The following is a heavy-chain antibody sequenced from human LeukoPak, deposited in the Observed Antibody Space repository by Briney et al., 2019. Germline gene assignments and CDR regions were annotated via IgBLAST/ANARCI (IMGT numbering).Heavy chain of an antibody. Sequence: SETLSLTCAVYGGSFSGYYWNWIRQPPGKGLEWIGEMNHGGSTNYNPSLKSRVTISVDKSKNQFSLKLSSVTAADTAVYYCASPRAERSTWYAVDYWGQGTLVTVSA. D-gene: IGHD6-13*01. CDR3: ASPRAERSTWYAVDY. CDR1: GGSFSGYY. V-gene: IGHV4-34*01. J-gene: IGHJ4*02. CDR2: MNHGGST.